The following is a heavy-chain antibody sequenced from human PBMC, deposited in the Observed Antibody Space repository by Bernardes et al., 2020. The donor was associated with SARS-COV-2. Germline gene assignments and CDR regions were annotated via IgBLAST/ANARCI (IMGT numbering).Heavy chain of an antibody. J-gene: IGHJ6*02. Sequence: GRSLRLSCAASGFTFSSYGMHWVRQAPGKGLEWVAVISYDGSNKYYADSVKGRFTISRDNSKNTLYLQMNSLRAEDTAVYYCVGELLPRYGMDVWGQGTTVTVSS. CDR3: VGELLPRYGMDV. CDR1: GFTFSSYG. V-gene: IGHV3-30*03. D-gene: IGHD3-10*01. CDR2: ISYDGSNK.